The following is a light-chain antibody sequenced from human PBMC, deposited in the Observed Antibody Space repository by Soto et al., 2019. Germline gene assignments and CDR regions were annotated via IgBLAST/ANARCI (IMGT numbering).Light chain of an antibody. CDR3: QQRSNWPT. V-gene: IGKV3-11*01. CDR1: QSVSNY. J-gene: IGKJ5*01. CDR2: DAS. Sequence: VLTQSPATLSLSPGERATLSCRASQSVSNYLAWYQQNPGQAPRLLIYDASNRATGIPARFSGSGSGTDFTLTISSLEPEDFAVYYCQQRSNWPTFGQGTRLEIK.